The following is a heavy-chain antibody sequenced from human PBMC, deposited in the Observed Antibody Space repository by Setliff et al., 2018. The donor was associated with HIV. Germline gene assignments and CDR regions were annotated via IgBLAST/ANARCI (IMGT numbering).Heavy chain of an antibody. CDR3: ARAPTGVTNAFDI. CDR2: IYYNEKT. V-gene: IGHV4-39*01. J-gene: IGHJ3*02. D-gene: IGHD2-8*02. CDR1: GGSASNSRYY. Sequence: PSETLSLTCTVSGGSASNSRYYWAWIRQPPGKGLEYIGSIYYNEKTYYSPSLKSRVTISIDTPKNQLSLNLTSVTAADSAVYYCARAPTGVTNAFDIWGQGTMVTVSS.